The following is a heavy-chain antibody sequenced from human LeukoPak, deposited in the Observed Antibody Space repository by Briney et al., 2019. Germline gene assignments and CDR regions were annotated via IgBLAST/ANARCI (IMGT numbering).Heavy chain of an antibody. V-gene: IGHV3-7*01. J-gene: IGHJ6*02. CDR2: IKQDGSEK. Sequence: GGSLRLSCAASGFTFSRYWMSWVRQAPGKGLEWVANIKQDGSEKYYVDSVKGRFTISRDNAKNSLYLQMNSLRAEDTAVYYCARVYDILTGYSPPRVWGQGTTVTVSS. CDR3: ARVYDILTGYSPPRV. CDR1: GFTFSRYW. D-gene: IGHD3-9*01.